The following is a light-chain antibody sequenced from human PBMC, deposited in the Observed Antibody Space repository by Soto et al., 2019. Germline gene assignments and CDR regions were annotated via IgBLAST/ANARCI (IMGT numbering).Light chain of an antibody. CDR2: DAS. CDR3: QQYQTLWT. V-gene: IGKV1-5*01. Sequence: EIQVTQSPSNLSASVGDRVTNTFRASQGISIWLAWYQQKPGKAPNLLIYDASSLESGVPSRFSGSGSGTKFTLTISSLQPDDVATYYCQQYQTLWTFGQGTKVDIK. CDR1: QGISIW. J-gene: IGKJ1*01.